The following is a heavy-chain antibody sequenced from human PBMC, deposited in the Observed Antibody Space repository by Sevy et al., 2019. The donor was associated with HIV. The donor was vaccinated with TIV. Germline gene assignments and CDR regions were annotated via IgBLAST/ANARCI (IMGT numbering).Heavy chain of an antibody. CDR3: ARDCSSANCLWGMDV. CDR1: RFTFSNYW. Sequence: GGSLRLSCAASRFTFSNYWMSWVRQAPGKGLEWVANIKRDGSEKYYVASVKGLFTISRDNDKTSLYLQMNSLRVEDTAMYYCARDCSSANCLWGMDVWGQGTMVTVSS. V-gene: IGHV3-7*03. CDR2: IKRDGSEK. J-gene: IGHJ6*02. D-gene: IGHD2-2*01.